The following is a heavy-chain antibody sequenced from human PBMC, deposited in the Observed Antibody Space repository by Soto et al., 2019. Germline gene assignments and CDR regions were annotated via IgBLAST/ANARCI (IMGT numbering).Heavy chain of an antibody. Sequence: GGSLRLSCAASGFTFSSYAMKWVRQAPGKGLEWVSLIGESGTPTYYADSVKGRFTISRDNSGNTLFLEMYSLRAEDTAVYYCARYIPGVRFYGMDVWGQGTTVTVSS. V-gene: IGHV3-23*01. CDR3: ARYIPGVRFYGMDV. CDR2: IGESGTPT. J-gene: IGHJ6*02. D-gene: IGHD2-2*01. CDR1: GFTFSSYA.